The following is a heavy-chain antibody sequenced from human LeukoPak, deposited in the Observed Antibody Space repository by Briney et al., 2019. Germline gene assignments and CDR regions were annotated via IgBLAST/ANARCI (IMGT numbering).Heavy chain of an antibody. D-gene: IGHD1-1*01. Sequence: GGSLRHSCAAPGFTFRNYWMNWVPQALGKGLERVANINEDGSEKNYVDSVKGRFTTSRDNARNSLSLQMNSLRSEDTAVYYCATYKNQPHTLFFDFWGQGALVTVSA. V-gene: IGHV3-7*02. J-gene: IGHJ4*02. CDR1: GFTFRNYW. CDR3: ATYKNQPHTLFFDF. CDR2: INEDGSEK.